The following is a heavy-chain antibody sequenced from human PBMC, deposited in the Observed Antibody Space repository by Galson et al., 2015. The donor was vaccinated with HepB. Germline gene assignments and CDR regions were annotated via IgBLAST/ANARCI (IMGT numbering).Heavy chain of an antibody. CDR3: AGHLLRHYDKSGYFFDY. D-gene: IGHD3-22*01. J-gene: IGHJ4*02. Sequence: SLRLSCAASGFSFSSYDMNWARQAPGKGLEWVALISNDGTSKKYSDSVRGRFSISRDNSKNTLFLQLNSLRPDDAAVYYCAGHLLRHYDKSGYFFDYWGQGTLVTVSS. CDR2: ISNDGTSK. V-gene: IGHV3-30-3*01. CDR1: GFSFSSYD.